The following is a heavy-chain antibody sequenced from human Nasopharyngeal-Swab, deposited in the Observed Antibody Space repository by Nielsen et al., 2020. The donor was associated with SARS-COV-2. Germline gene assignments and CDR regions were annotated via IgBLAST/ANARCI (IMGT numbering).Heavy chain of an antibody. Sequence: PGKGLEWIGSIYYSGSTYYNPSLKSRVTISVDMSKNQFSLKLSSVTAADTAVYYCARRVARAPRHEGDYYYGMDVWGQGTTVTVSS. CDR2: IYYSGST. D-gene: IGHD3-16*01. J-gene: IGHJ6*02. V-gene: IGHV4-39*01. CDR3: ARRVARAPRHEGDYYYGMDV.